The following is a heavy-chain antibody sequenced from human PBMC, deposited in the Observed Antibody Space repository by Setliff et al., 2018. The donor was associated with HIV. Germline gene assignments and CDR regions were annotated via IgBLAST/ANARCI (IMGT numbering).Heavy chain of an antibody. Sequence: SETLSLTCTVSGGSINSRSYSWGWIRQPPGKGLEWIGSFYYTGSTYYNPSLRSRVTISVDTSKNQFSLKLSSVSAADTAVYYCASVGSGWSHNWFDPWGQGTLVTVSS. D-gene: IGHD6-19*01. J-gene: IGHJ5*02. CDR3: ASVGSGWSHNWFDP. V-gene: IGHV4-39*07. CDR1: GGSINSRSYS. CDR2: FYYTGST.